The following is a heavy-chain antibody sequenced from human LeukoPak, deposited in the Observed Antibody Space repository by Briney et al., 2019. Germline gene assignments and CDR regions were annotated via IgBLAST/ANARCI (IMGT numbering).Heavy chain of an antibody. J-gene: IGHJ4*02. V-gene: IGHV5-51*01. CDR2: IYPGDSDT. Sequence: GGSLKISCKGSGYSFTSYWIGWVRPLPGKGLGWMGVIYPGDSDTRYSPSFQGQVTISADKSISTAYLQWSSLKASDTAMYYCARGYDSAFDYWGQGTLVTVSS. CDR3: ARGYDSAFDY. D-gene: IGHD5-12*01. CDR1: GYSFTSYW.